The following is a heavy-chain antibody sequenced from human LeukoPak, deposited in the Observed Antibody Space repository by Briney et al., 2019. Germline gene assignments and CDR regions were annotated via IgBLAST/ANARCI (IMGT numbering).Heavy chain of an antibody. J-gene: IGHJ4*02. CDR1: GFTFSSYA. Sequence: GRSLRLSCAASGFTFSSYAMHWVRQAPGKGLEWVAVIPYDGSNKYYADSVKGRFTISRDNSKNTLYLQMNSLRAEDTAVYYCARDPDCGGDCYAYYFDYWGQGTLVTVSS. CDR3: ARDPDCGGDCYAYYFDY. V-gene: IGHV3-30*04. CDR2: IPYDGSNK. D-gene: IGHD2-21*02.